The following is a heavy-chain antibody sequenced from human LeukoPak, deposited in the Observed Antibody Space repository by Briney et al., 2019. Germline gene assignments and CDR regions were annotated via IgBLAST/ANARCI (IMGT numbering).Heavy chain of an antibody. V-gene: IGHV4-59*01. Sequence: SSETLSLTCTVSGGSISSYYWSWIRQPPGKGLEWIGYIYYSGGTNYNPSLKSRVTISVDTSKNQFSLKLSSVTAADTAVYYCARAWQQLVFDYWGQGTLVTVSS. CDR1: GGSISSYY. CDR3: ARAWQQLVFDY. CDR2: IYYSGGT. J-gene: IGHJ4*02. D-gene: IGHD6-13*01.